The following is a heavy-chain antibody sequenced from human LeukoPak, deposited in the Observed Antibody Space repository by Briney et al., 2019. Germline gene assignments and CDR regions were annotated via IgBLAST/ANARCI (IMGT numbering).Heavy chain of an antibody. CDR3: ARVRGSYFFDF. V-gene: IGHV3-74*01. D-gene: IGHD1-26*01. J-gene: IGHJ4*02. Sequence: PGGSLRLSCAASGFTFSSYWMHWVRQAPGKGLVWVSRINSDGSSTSYADSVKGRFTISRDNSKNTLSLQMGSLRPADMAVYYCARVRGSYFFDFWGQGTLVTVSS. CDR1: GFTFSSYW. CDR2: INSDGSST.